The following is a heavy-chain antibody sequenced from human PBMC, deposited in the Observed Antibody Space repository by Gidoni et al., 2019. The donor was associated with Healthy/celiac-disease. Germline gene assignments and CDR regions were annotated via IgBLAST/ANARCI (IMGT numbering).Heavy chain of an antibody. D-gene: IGHD2-8*01. Sequence: QVQLVASGGGVVQPGRSLRLSCAASGFTFSSYGMHWVRQAPGKGLEWVAVISYDGSNKYYADSVKGRFTISRDNSKNTLYLQMNSLRAEDTAVYYCAKDRGCTNGVCFGYFDYWGQGTLVTVSS. CDR1: GFTFSSYG. J-gene: IGHJ4*02. CDR3: AKDRGCTNGVCFGYFDY. CDR2: ISYDGSNK. V-gene: IGHV3-30*18.